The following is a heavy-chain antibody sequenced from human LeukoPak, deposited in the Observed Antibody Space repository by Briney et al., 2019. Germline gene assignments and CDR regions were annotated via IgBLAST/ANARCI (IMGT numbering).Heavy chain of an antibody. CDR1: GYTFTGYY. V-gene: IGHV1-2*02. D-gene: IGHD6-6*01. CDR3: AREGSSSSSLGYYYYYMDV. CDR2: INPNSGGT. Sequence: ASVKVSCKASGYTFTGYYMHWVRQAPGQGLEWMGWINPNSGGTNNAQKFKRRVTMTRDTSIRTAYMELSRLRSDDTAVYYGAREGSSSSSLGYYYYYMDVWGKGTTVTVSS. J-gene: IGHJ6*03.